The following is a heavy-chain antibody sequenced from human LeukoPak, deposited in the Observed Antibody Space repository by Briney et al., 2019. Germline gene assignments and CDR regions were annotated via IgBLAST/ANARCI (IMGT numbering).Heavy chain of an antibody. D-gene: IGHD3-10*01. V-gene: IGHV3-48*02. Sequence: GGSLRLSCAASGFTFSSYSMNWVRRAPGKGLEWVSYLSSDSRTIYNADSVKGRFTISRDNAKNSLYLQMKSLRDEDTAVYYCARYGSGTSYITNYFDYWGQGTLVTVSS. CDR2: LSSDSRTI. CDR3: ARYGSGTSYITNYFDY. J-gene: IGHJ4*02. CDR1: GFTFSSYS.